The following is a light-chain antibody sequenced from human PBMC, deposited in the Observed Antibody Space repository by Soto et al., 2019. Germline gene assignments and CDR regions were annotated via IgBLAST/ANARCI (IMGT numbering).Light chain of an antibody. J-gene: IGLJ2*01. V-gene: IGLV2-14*01. CDR2: EVS. CDR1: SSDVGGYNY. Sequence: QSALTQPASVSGSPGQSITISCTGTSSDVGGYNYVSWYQQHPDKAPKLMIYEVSNRPSGVSNRFSGSKSGNTASLTISGLQAEDEADYYCTSYTSISTVVFGGGTQLTVL. CDR3: TSYTSISTVV.